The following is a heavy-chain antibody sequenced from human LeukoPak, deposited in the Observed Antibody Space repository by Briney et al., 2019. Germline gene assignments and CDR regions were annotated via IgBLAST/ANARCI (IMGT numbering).Heavy chain of an antibody. V-gene: IGHV3-30*18. CDR2: ISYDGSNK. D-gene: IGHD6-13*01. CDR1: GFTFSSYG. CDR3: AKVWLSSWAFDY. Sequence: PGGSLRLSCAASGFTFSSYGMHWVRQAPGKGLEWVAVISYDGSNKYYADSVKGRFTISRDNSKNTLYLQMNSLRAEDTAVYYCAKVWLSSWAFDYWGQGTLVTVSS. J-gene: IGHJ4*02.